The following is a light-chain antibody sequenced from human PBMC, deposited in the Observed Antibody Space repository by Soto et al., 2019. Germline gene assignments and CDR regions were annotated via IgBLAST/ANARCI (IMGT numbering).Light chain of an antibody. J-gene: IGKJ2*01. CDR1: QVISSY. V-gene: IGKV1-9*01. CDR2: AAS. Sequence: DIQLTQSPSFLSASVGDRVTITCRASQVISSYLAWYQQKPGKAPKLLIYAASTLQSGVPSRFSGRGSGTEFTLTISSLQPEDVATYYCQHLNGYPGYIFGQGTKLEIK. CDR3: QHLNGYPGYI.